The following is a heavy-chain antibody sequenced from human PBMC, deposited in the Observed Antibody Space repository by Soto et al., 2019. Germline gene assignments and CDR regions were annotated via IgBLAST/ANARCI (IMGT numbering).Heavy chain of an antibody. Sequence: QVQLVQSGAEVKKPGASVKVSCKASGYTFTSYYMHWVRQAPGQGLEWMGIINPSGGSTSYAQKFQCRVTMTRDTSTSTVYMELSSLRSEDTAVYYCARVRGSFAYGHYYYYYGMDVWGRGTTVTVSS. J-gene: IGHJ6*02. CDR1: GYTFTSYY. D-gene: IGHD4-17*01. CDR2: INPSGGST. CDR3: ARVRGSFAYGHYYYYYGMDV. V-gene: IGHV1-46*01.